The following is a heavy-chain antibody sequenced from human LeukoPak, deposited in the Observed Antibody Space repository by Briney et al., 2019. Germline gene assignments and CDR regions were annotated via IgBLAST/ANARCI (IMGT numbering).Heavy chain of an antibody. Sequence: KTPETLSLTCAVYGGSFRGYYWSWIRQPPGKGLEWIGEINHSGSTNYNPSLKSRVTISVDTSKNQFTLRLSSVTAADTAVYYCAREGYCSGGSCYYYYMDVWGKGTTVTVSS. J-gene: IGHJ6*03. D-gene: IGHD2-15*01. V-gene: IGHV4-34*01. CDR2: INHSGST. CDR1: GGSFRGYY. CDR3: AREGYCSGGSCYYYYMDV.